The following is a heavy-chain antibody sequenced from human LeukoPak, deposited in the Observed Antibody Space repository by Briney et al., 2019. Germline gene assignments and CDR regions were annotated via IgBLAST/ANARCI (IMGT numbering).Heavy chain of an antibody. CDR3: ARGAPYRSDWFDP. Sequence: ASVKVSCKASGYTFSSYGISWVRQAPGQGLEWVGWISAYNGNTNYAQKLQGRVTMTTDTSTSTAYMDLRSLRSDDTAVYYCARGAPYRSDWFDPWGQGTLVTVSS. CDR1: GYTFSSYG. V-gene: IGHV1-18*01. D-gene: IGHD6-19*01. CDR2: ISAYNGNT. J-gene: IGHJ5*02.